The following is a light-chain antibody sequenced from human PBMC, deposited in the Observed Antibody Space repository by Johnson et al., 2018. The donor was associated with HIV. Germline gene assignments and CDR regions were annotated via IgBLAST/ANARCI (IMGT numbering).Light chain of an antibody. CDR1: SSNIGNNY. V-gene: IGLV1-51*01. CDR3: GTYNSSLRTAF. Sequence: QSGLTQPPAVSAAPGQKVTSAGSVSSSNIGNNYVSWYQQLPGTAPKLLIYDNNKRPSGIPDRFSGSKSGTSATLGITGLPPGAEAAYYCGTYNSSLRTAFFGTGTKVTVL. J-gene: IGLJ1*01. CDR2: DNN.